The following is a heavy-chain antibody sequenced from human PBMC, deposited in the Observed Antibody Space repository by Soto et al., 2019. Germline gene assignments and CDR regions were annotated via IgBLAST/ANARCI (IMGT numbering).Heavy chain of an antibody. Sequence: QVQLVQSGVEVQKPGASVKVSCKASGYTFSSYVIHWLRQAPGLGLEWMGWISPYNGNPNYGQTLQGRGTMTTDTSTSIVDMELRSLTSDDTAVYYCAREGGVWGSFRYFDYWGQGTLVTVSP. CDR1: GYTFSSYV. CDR2: ISPYNGNP. CDR3: AREGGVWGSFRYFDY. D-gene: IGHD3-16*02. V-gene: IGHV1-18*04. J-gene: IGHJ4*02.